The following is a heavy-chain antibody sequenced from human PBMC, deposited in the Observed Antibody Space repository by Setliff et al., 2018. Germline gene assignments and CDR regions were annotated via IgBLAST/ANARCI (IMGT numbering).Heavy chain of an antibody. J-gene: IGHJ3*02. CDR1: GYSFTNYW. CDR2: IYPGDSDT. V-gene: IGHV5-51*01. Sequence: PGESLKISCKGSGYSFTNYWIGRVRQMPGKGLEWMGIIYPGDSDTRYSPSFQGQVTISADKSISTAYLQWSSLKASDTAMYYCARQTIFGSDAFDIWGQGTMVTVSS. CDR3: ARQTIFGSDAFDI. D-gene: IGHD3-3*01.